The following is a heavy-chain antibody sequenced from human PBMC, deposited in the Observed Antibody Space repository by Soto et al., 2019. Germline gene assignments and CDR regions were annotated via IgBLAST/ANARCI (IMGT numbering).Heavy chain of an antibody. J-gene: IGHJ4*02. CDR1: GGSISSSSYY. CDR2: IYYSGST. CDR3: ASLMVRGVIDY. V-gene: IGHV4-39*01. Sequence: QLQLQESGPGLVKPSETLSLTCTVSGGSISSSSYYWGWIRQPPGKGLEWIGSIYYSGSTYYNPSLKRRVTISVDTSKNQFSLKLSSVTAADTAVYYCASLMVRGVIDYWGQGTLVTVSS. D-gene: IGHD3-10*01.